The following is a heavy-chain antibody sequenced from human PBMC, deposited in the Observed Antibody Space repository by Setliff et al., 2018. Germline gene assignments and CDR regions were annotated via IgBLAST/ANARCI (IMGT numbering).Heavy chain of an antibody. J-gene: IGHJ3*01. D-gene: IGHD3-10*01. CDR3: ARVPHIWFGDLVTFDDAFDV. Sequence: SETLSLTCTVYGGSFSDHFWSWIRQPPGKGLEWIGEINHSGSTNYNPSLKSRVTISVDASKNQFSLKLTSVTAADTAVYFCARVPHIWFGDLVTFDDAFDVCGQGTMVTVSS. CDR2: INHSGST. V-gene: IGHV4-34*01. CDR1: GGSFSDHF.